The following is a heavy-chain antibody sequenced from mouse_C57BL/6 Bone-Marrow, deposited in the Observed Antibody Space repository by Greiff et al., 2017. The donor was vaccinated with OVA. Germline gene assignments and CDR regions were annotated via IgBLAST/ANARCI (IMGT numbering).Heavy chain of an antibody. D-gene: IGHD2-2*01. V-gene: IGHV1-53*01. CDR1: GYTFTSYW. Sequence: QVQLQQPGTELVKPGASVKLSCKASGYTFTSYWMHWVKQRPGQGLEWIGTLNPSNGGTNYTEKFKSKATLTVDKSSSTAYMQLSSLTSEDYAVYYCATRGMVTTGFAYWGQGTLVTVSA. J-gene: IGHJ3*01. CDR2: LNPSNGGT. CDR3: ATRGMVTTGFAY.